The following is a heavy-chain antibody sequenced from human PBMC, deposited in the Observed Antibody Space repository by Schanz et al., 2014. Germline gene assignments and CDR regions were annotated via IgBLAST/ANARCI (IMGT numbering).Heavy chain of an antibody. D-gene: IGHD3-10*01. CDR3: ASRRRMGISMVRGILKGWFDP. V-gene: IGHV4-59*12. J-gene: IGHJ5*02. CDR2: IYSSGST. CDR1: GGSISNNY. Sequence: QVHLQESGPGLVKPSETLSLTCTVSGGSISNNYWGWIRQPPGKGLEWIGNIYSSGSTNYNPSLKSRVTISGDTSKNQCSLNLSSVTAADTAVYYCASRRRMGISMVRGILKGWFDPWGQGTLVTVSS.